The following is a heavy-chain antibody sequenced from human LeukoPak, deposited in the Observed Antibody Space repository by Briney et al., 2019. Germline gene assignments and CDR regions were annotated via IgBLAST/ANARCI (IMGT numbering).Heavy chain of an antibody. J-gene: IGHJ4*02. V-gene: IGHV4-59*12. CDR3: ARGPPPDFDY. Sequence: SETLSLTCTVSGGSISSYYWSWIRQPPGKGLEWIATISYSGSTYYNPSLKSRVTISVDTSKNEFSLKLSSVTAADTAVYYCARGPPPDFDYWGRGTLVTVSS. CDR2: ISYSGST. CDR1: GGSISSYY.